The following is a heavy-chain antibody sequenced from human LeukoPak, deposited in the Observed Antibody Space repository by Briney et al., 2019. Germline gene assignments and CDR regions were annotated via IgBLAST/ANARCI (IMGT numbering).Heavy chain of an antibody. CDR2: ISSSGGST. CDR3: AKSKQWLGRTGYYYGMDV. D-gene: IGHD6-19*01. Sequence: PGGSLRLSCAASGFTFSSYAMTWVRQAPGKRLEWVSTISSSGGSTHYAVSVKGRFTISRDNSKNTLYLQMNSLRAEDTAVYYCAKSKQWLGRTGYYYGMDVWGQGTTVTVSS. J-gene: IGHJ6*02. V-gene: IGHV3-23*01. CDR1: GFTFSSYA.